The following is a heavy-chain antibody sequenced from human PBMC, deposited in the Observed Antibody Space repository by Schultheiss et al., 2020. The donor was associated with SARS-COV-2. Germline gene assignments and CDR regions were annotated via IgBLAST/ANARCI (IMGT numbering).Heavy chain of an antibody. Sequence: ASVKVSCKASGYTFTGYYMHWVRQAPGQGLEWMGWINPNSGGTNYAQKLQGRVTMTTDTSTSTAYMELRSLRSDDTAVYYCAMDLFWSGYYTFDYWGQGTLVTVSS. CDR3: AMDLFWSGYYTFDY. D-gene: IGHD3-3*01. CDR2: INPNSGGT. V-gene: IGHV1-2*02. CDR1: GYTFTGYY. J-gene: IGHJ4*02.